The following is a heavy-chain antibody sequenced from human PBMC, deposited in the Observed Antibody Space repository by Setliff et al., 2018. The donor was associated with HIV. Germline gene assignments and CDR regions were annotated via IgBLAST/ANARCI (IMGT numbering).Heavy chain of an antibody. CDR3: ARPRLSRIAAAAPDY. J-gene: IGHJ4*02. CDR1: GYTFTSYY. CDR2: INPSGGST. V-gene: IGHV1-46*01. Sequence: ASVKVSCKASGYTFTSYYMHWVRQAPGQGLERMGIINPSGGSTSYAQKFQGRVTMTRDTSTSTVYMELSSLRSEDTAVYYCARPRLSRIAAAAPDYWGQGTLVTVSS. D-gene: IGHD6-13*01.